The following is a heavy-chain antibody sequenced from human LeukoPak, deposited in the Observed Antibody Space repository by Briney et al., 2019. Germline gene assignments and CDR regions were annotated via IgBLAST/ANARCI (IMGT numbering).Heavy chain of an antibody. CDR1: GGSISSSSYY. J-gene: IGHJ4*02. CDR3: ARALNYYGSGSYALDN. Sequence: PSETLSLTCTVSGGSISSSSYYWGWIRQPPGKGLEWIGSIYYSGSTYYNPSLKSRVTISVDTSKNQFSLKLSSVTAADTAVYYCARALNYYGSGSYALDNWGQGTLVTVSS. V-gene: IGHV4-39*07. CDR2: IYYSGST. D-gene: IGHD3-10*01.